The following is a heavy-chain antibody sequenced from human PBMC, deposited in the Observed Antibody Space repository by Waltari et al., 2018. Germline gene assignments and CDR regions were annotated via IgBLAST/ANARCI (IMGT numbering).Heavy chain of an antibody. CDR2: IGWNSGSI. D-gene: IGHD6-13*01. V-gene: IGHV3-9*01. J-gene: IGHJ4*02. Sequence: EVQLVESGGGLVQPGRSMRLSCAASGFTFDDYAMHWVRQAPGKGLEWVSGIGWNSGSIGYADSVKGRFTISRDNAKNTLYLQMNSLRAEDTAVYYCAKGYSSSWYQVDYWGQGTLVTVSS. CDR1: GFTFDDYA. CDR3: AKGYSSSWYQVDY.